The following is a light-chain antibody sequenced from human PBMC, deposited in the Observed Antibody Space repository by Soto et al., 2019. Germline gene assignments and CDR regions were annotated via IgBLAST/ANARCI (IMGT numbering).Light chain of an antibody. CDR3: CSYAGDSTWV. CDR1: RSDVGSYNS. J-gene: IGLJ3*02. V-gene: IGLV2-23*02. CDR2: EVT. Sequence: QSALTQPASVSGSPGESITISCTGTRSDVGSYNSIAWYQQHPGKAPSVMIFEVTKRPSGISTRFSGSKSGSTTSLTISGLKDEDEAAYFCCSYAGDSTWVFGGGTKVTVL.